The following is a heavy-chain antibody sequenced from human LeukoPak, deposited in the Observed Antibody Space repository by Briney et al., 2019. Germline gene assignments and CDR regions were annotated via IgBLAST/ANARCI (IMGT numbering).Heavy chain of an antibody. CDR2: ISSSGSTI. V-gene: IGHV3-11*04. J-gene: IGHJ4*02. Sequence: GGSLRLSCAASGFTFSDYYMSWIRQAPGKGLEWVSYISSSGSTIYYADSVKGRFTISRDNAKNSLYLQMNSLRAEDTAVYYCARRQEYYYDSSGYQFDYWGQGTLVTVSS. CDR3: ARRQEYYYDSSGYQFDY. D-gene: IGHD3-22*01. CDR1: GFTFSDYY.